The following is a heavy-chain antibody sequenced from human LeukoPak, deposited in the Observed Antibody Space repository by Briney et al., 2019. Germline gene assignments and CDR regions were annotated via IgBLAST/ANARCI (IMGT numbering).Heavy chain of an antibody. V-gene: IGHV1-2*04. D-gene: IGHD3-10*01. CDR3: ARDLRSGSYGGFYGMDV. CDR1: GYTFTGYY. CDR2: INPNSGGT. Sequence: ASVKVSCKASGYTFTGYYMHWVRQAPGQGLEWMGWINPNSGGTNYAQKFQGWVTMTRDTSISTAYMELSRLRSDDTAVYYCARDLRSGSYGGFYGMDVWGKGTTVTVSS. J-gene: IGHJ6*04.